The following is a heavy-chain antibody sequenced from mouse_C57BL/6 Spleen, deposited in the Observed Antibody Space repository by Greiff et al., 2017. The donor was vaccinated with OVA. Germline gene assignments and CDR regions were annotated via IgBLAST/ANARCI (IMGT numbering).Heavy chain of an antibody. CDR3: ARRNYGSSFDY. CDR2: IRNKANGYTT. Sequence: EVHLVESGGGLVQPGGSLSLSCAASGFTFTDYYMSWVRQPPGKALEWLGFIRNKANGYTTEYSASVKGRFTISRDNSQSILYLQMNALRAEDSATYYCARRNYGSSFDYWGQGTTLTVSS. CDR1: GFTFTDYY. V-gene: IGHV7-3*01. D-gene: IGHD1-1*01. J-gene: IGHJ2*01.